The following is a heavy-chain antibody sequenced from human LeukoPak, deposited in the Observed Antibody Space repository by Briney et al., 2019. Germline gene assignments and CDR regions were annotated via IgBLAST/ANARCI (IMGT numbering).Heavy chain of an antibody. D-gene: IGHD6-25*01. CDR1: GGSISSNNW. V-gene: IGHV4-4*02. J-gene: IGHJ3*02. Sequence: SGTLSLTCAVSGGSISSNNWWSWVRQPPGKGLEWIGEIYHTGSTNYNPSFKSRVTISVDTSKNQFSLKLSSVTAADTAVYYCASPQGLPTTDAFDIWGQGTMVTVSS. CDR3: ASPQGLPTTDAFDI. CDR2: IYHTGST.